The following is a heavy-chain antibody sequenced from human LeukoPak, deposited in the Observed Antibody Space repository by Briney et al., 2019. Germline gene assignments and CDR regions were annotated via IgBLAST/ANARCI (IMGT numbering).Heavy chain of an antibody. J-gene: IGHJ6*02. CDR1: GFSCSSYS. CDR2: ISHTGSTM. Sequence: GGSLRLSCAASGFSCSSYSLNWVRQAPGKGLEWVSYISHTGSTMSYADSVKGRFTISRDNARNSLYLQMNSLRAEDTAVYYCAIPPLSGTGSSRPLAGMDVWGQGTTVTVSS. V-gene: IGHV3-48*04. CDR3: AIPPLSGTGSSRPLAGMDV. D-gene: IGHD3-10*01.